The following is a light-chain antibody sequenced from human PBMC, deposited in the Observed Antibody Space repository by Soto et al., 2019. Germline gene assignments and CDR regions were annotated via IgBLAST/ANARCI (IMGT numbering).Light chain of an antibody. CDR1: QSISNR. Sequence: DIQMTQSPSTLSASVGDRVTITCRASQSISNRLAWYQQKPGKAPKVVIYDASSLESGVLSRFSGSGSGTEFILTINSLQPDDFATYCCQQYGGMWAFGQGTKVEIK. CDR2: DAS. J-gene: IGKJ1*01. CDR3: QQYGGMWA. V-gene: IGKV1-5*01.